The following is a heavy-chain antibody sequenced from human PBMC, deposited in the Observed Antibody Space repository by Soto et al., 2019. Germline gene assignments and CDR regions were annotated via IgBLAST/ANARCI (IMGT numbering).Heavy chain of an antibody. D-gene: IGHD3-22*01. CDR3: ARSAAYDMYYYDSSGALGY. CDR2: INHSGST. J-gene: IGHJ4*02. Sequence: SETLSLTCAVYGGSFSGYYWSWIRQPPGKGLEWIGEINHSGSTNYNPSLKSRVTISVDTSKNQFSLKLSSVTAADTAVYYCARSAAYDMYYYDSSGALGYWGQGTLVTGSS. CDR1: GGSFSGYY. V-gene: IGHV4-34*01.